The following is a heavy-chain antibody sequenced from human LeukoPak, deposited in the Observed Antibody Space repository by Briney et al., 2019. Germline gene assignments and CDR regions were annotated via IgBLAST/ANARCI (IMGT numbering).Heavy chain of an antibody. CDR2: INPSGGST. V-gene: IGHV1-46*01. CDR1: GYTFTSYY. CDR3: ARGVPRVAAPGGFDY. D-gene: IGHD6-19*01. Sequence: ASVKVSCKASGYTFTSYYMHWVRQAPGQGLEWMGIINPSGGSTSCAQKFQGRVTMTRDTSTSTVYMELSSLRSEDTAVYYCARGVPRVAAPGGFDYWGQGTLVTVSS. J-gene: IGHJ4*02.